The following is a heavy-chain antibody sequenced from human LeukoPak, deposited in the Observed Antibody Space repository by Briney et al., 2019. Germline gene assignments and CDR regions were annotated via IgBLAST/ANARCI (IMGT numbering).Heavy chain of an antibody. CDR2: IGAYNGNT. Sequence: ASVKVSCKASGYTFTSYGISWVRQAPGRGLEWMGWIGAYNGNTNYAQKLQGRVTMTTDTSTSTAYMELRSLRSDDTAVYYCARDPPRIVVVVAATNYYGMDVWGQGTTVTVSS. V-gene: IGHV1-18*01. J-gene: IGHJ6*02. CDR1: GYTFTSYG. CDR3: ARDPPRIVVVVAATNYYGMDV. D-gene: IGHD2-15*01.